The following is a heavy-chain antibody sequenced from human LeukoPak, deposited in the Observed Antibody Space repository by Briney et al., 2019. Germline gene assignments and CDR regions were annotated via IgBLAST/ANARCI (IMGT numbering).Heavy chain of an antibody. CDR2: VSYDGSKK. CDR3: AKEGSTTTWYDH. D-gene: IGHD2-2*01. V-gene: IGHV3-30*04. Sequence: GGSLRLSCAASGFTFSSYAMHWVRQAPGKGPEWMAVVSYDGSKKFYGDSVKGRFTISRDNSKNTVYLQMNSLRAEDTAVYYCAKEGSTTTWYDHWGQGILVTVSS. CDR1: GFTFSSYA. J-gene: IGHJ4*02.